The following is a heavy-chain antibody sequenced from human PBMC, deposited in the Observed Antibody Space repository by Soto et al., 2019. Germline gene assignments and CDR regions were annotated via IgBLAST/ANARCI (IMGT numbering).Heavy chain of an antibody. CDR2: IKSKTDGGTT. J-gene: IGHJ4*02. V-gene: IGHV3-15*07. CDR1: GFTFSNAW. D-gene: IGHD3-22*01. CDR3: TTDAGDDSSGYPSFGY. Sequence: EVQLVESGGGLVKPGGSLRLSCAASGFTFSNAWMNWVRQAPGKGLEWVVRIKSKTDGGTTDHAAPVKGRFTISRDDSKNTLFLQMNSLKTEDTAVYYCTTDAGDDSSGYPSFGYWGQGTLVTVSS.